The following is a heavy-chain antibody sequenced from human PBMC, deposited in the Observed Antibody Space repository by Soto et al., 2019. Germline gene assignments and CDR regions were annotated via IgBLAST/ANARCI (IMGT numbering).Heavy chain of an antibody. CDR3: ARASGYIYCYDDSFDN. D-gene: IGHD5-18*01. V-gene: IGHV4-59*01. J-gene: IGHJ4*01. Sequence: QVQLQESGPGLVKPSETLSLTCTVSGGSINGYYWTWLRQSPTNGLEWIGYFHFSGTTTYNPSLASRLSISAVTSKNQISLTLSAVTAADTAVYYCARASGYIYCYDDSFDNWARGTLANVSS. CDR1: GGSINGYY. CDR2: FHFSGTT.